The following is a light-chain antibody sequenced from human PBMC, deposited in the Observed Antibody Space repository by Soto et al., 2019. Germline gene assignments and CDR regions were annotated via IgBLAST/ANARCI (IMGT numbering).Light chain of an antibody. J-gene: IGKJ3*01. Sequence: EIVLTQSPGTLSLSPGERATLSCRASQSVSNNYLAWYQRKPGQGPRLLIYGASSRATGIPDRFSGSGSGTDFTLTINSLEPEDFAVYYCQQRSNWPGTFGPGTKVDIK. CDR1: QSVSNNY. CDR3: QQRSNWPGT. V-gene: IGKV3D-20*02. CDR2: GAS.